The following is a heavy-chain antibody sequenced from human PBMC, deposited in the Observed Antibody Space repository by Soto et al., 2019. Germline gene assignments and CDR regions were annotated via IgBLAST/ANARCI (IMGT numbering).Heavy chain of an antibody. CDR2: INHSANT. CDR3: ARRSFDSSGGGWFFDY. D-gene: IGHD6-19*01. CDR1: GGSFSDYY. J-gene: IGHJ4*02. V-gene: IGHV4-34*01. Sequence: SETLSLTCAVYGGSFSDYYWSWIRQPPEKGLEWIGEINHSANTNYNPSLKSRVAMSVDTSKNQFSLKLTSVTAADTAVYYCARRSFDSSGGGWFFDYWGQGTLVTVSS.